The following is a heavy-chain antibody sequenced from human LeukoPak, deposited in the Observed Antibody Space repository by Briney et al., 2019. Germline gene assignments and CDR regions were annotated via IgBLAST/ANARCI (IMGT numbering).Heavy chain of an antibody. CDR2: ISGSGGST. CDR3: AKDLEDTAMIRRPFDI. J-gene: IGHJ3*02. CDR1: GLTFSTYA. D-gene: IGHD5-18*01. Sequence: GGSLRLSCVASGLTFSTYAMSWVRQAPGKGLEWVSGISGSGGSTPYADSVKGRFTISRDNSKNTLYLQMNSLRAEDTAVYCCAKDLEDTAMIRRPFDIWGQGTMVTVSS. V-gene: IGHV3-23*01.